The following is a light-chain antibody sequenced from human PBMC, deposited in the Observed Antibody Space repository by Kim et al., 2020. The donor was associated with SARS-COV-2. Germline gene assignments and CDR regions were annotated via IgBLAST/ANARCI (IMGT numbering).Light chain of an antibody. J-gene: IGLJ1*01. CDR3: KSRAHRGDVV. Sequence: SSELTQDPAVSVALGQTVRITCQGDSLRNYYATWYQQKSGQAPVLVFYGKDKRPSGIPDRFSGSSSGNTASLTLTGAQAADEADYYCKSRAHRGDVVFG. V-gene: IGLV3-19*01. CDR1: SLRNYY. CDR2: GKD.